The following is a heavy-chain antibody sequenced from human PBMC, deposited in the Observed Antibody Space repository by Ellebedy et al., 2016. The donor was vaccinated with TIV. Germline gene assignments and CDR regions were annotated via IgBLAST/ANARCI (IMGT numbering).Heavy chain of an antibody. CDR1: GGTFSSYA. CDR2: ISAYNGNT. V-gene: IGHV1-18*01. CDR3: ARGGSVAAAGTFPDY. J-gene: IGHJ4*02. D-gene: IGHD6-13*01. Sequence: ASVKVSXXASGGTFSSYAISWVRQAPEQGLEWMGWISAYNGNTDYAQKFQGRIMMTTDTSRKTAYMELASLRSDDTAVYYCARGGSVAAAGTFPDYWGQGTLVTVSS.